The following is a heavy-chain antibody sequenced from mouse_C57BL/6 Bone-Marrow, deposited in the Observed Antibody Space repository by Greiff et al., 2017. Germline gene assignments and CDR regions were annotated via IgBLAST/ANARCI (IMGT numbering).Heavy chain of an antibody. CDR2: IYPGGGYT. CDR1: GYTFTNYW. D-gene: IGHD4-1*01. V-gene: IGHV1-63*01. Sequence: VKLMESGAELVRPGTSVKMSCKASGYTFTNYWIGWAKQRPGHGLEWIGDIYPGGGYTNYNEKFKGKATLTADKSSSTAYMQFSSLTSEDSAIYYCARRGLNWVFDYWGQGTTLTVSS. CDR3: ARRGLNWVFDY. J-gene: IGHJ2*01.